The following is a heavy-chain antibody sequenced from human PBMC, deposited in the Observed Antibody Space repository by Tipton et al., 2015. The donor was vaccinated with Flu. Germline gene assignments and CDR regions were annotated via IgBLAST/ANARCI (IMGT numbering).Heavy chain of an antibody. CDR2: IYYAGGI. CDR3: AASPWGLHGDSYFEL. J-gene: IGHJ4*02. Sequence: TLSLTCTVSGGSISSYYWSWIRQSPGKGLEWIAYIYYAGGINYNPSLKSRATISVDTPRNQFSLKLSAVTAADTAVYYCAASPWGLHGDSYFELWGRGALVPVSS. V-gene: IGHV4-59*03. D-gene: IGHD2-21*01. CDR1: GGSISSYY.